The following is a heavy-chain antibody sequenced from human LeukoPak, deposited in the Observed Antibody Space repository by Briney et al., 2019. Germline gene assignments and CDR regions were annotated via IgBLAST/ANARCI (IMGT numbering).Heavy chain of an antibody. D-gene: IGHD6-6*01. CDR3: ARVVLDY. J-gene: IGHJ4*02. V-gene: IGHV3-48*01. Sequence: GGSLRLSCAASGFTFRSYWMRWVRQAPGKGLEWVSYISSSSSTIYYADSVKGRFTISRDNAKNSLYLQMNSLRAEDTAVYYCARVVLDYWGQGTLVTVSS. CDR1: GFTFRSYW. CDR2: ISSSSSTI.